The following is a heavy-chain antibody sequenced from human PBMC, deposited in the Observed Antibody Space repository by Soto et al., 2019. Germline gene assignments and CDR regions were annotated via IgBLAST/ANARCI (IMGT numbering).Heavy chain of an antibody. CDR3: EKDKWAGQITMIVVAIDY. V-gene: IGHV3-23*01. D-gene: IGHD3-22*01. CDR2: ISGSGGST. CDR1: GFTFSSYA. J-gene: IGHJ4*02. Sequence: EVQLLESGGGLVQPGGSLRLSCAASGFTFSSYAMSWVRQAPGKGLEWVSAISGSGGSTYYADSVKGRFTISRDNSKNTLYLQMNSLSAEDTAVYYCEKDKWAGQITMIVVAIDYWGQGTLVTVSS.